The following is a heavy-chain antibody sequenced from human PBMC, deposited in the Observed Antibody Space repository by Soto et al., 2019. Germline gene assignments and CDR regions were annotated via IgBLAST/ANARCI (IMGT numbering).Heavy chain of an antibody. Sequence: GGSLRLSCAASGFTFSSYAMKWVRQAPGKGLEWVSLIGESGTPTYYADSVKGRFTISRDNSGNTLFLEMYSLRAEDTAVCYCARYIPGVRYYGMDVWGQGTTVTVSS. D-gene: IGHD2-2*01. J-gene: IGHJ6*02. CDR1: GFTFSSYA. CDR2: IGESGTPT. V-gene: IGHV3-23*01. CDR3: ARYIPGVRYYGMDV.